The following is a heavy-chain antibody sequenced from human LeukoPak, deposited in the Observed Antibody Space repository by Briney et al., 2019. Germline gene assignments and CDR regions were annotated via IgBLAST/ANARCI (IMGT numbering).Heavy chain of an antibody. J-gene: IGHJ4*02. Sequence: GASVKVSCKASGYTVTSYYMHWVRQAPGQGLEWMGIINPSGGSTSYAQKFQGRVTMTRDTSTSTVYMELSSLRSEDTAVYYCARGRITILGVVIIGEYYFDYWGQGTLVTVSS. CDR3: ARGRITILGVVIIGEYYFDY. D-gene: IGHD3-3*01. V-gene: IGHV1-46*01. CDR2: INPSGGST. CDR1: GYTVTSYY.